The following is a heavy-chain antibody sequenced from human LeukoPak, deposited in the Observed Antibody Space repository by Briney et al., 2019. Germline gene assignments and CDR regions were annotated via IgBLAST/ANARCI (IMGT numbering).Heavy chain of an antibody. CDR3: ARPGDSSSWGFDY. D-gene: IGHD6-13*01. Sequence: SETLSLTCTVSGSSISSYYWSWIRQPPGKGLEWIGYIYYSGSTNYNPSLKSRVTISVDTSKNQFSLKLSSVTAADTAVYYCARPGDSSSWGFDYWGQGTLVTVSS. CDR1: GSSISSYY. J-gene: IGHJ4*02. V-gene: IGHV4-59*01. CDR2: IYYSGST.